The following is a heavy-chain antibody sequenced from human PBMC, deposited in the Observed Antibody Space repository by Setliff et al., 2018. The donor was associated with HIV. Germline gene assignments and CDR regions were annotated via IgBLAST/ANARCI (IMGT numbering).Heavy chain of an antibody. J-gene: IGHJ5*02. D-gene: IGHD2-2*01. V-gene: IGHV4-39*07. CDR2: IYYSGST. CDR1: GGSISNSRYY. CDR3: ARGGTSSNWFGP. Sequence: PSETLSLTCTVSGGSISNSRYYWSWIRQPPGKGLEWIGSIYYSGSTYYNPSLKSRVTISVDRSKNQFSLKLSSVTAADTAVYYCARGGTSSNWFGPWGQGTLVTVSS.